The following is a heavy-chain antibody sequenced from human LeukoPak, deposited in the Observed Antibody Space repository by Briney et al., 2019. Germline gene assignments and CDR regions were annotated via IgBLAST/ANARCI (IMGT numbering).Heavy chain of an antibody. Sequence: SETLSLTCSVSGGSINVYYWNWIRQSPGKRLEWIGSISYSGSTNYNPSLKSRVTISMDTSKNRFSLKVSSVIPADTAMYYCARGGSRSYTSSTLDYWGQGTLVTVSS. D-gene: IGHD6-6*01. CDR1: GGSINVYY. CDR2: ISYSGST. J-gene: IGHJ4*02. CDR3: ARGGSRSYTSSTLDY. V-gene: IGHV4-59*01.